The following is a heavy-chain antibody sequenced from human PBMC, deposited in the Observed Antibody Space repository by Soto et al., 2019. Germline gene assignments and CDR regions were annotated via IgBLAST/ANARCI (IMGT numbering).Heavy chain of an antibody. V-gene: IGHV3-30*04. J-gene: IGHJ4*02. CDR3: AKDLRSGWSLDS. D-gene: IGHD6-19*01. CDR2: ISYNENNK. CDR1: GFTFRSYA. Sequence: PVRPLRLSCAAAGFTFRSYAMHWVRKAPGKGLEWVAIISYNENNKYYADFVKGRFTISRDNSKNTVHLQMNSLRAEDTAVYYCAKDLRSGWSLDSWGQGTLVTVSS.